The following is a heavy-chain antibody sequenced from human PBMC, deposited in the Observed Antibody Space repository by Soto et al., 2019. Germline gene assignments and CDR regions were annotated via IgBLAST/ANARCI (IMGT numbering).Heavy chain of an antibody. Sequence: GGSLRLSCAASGFTFNSYAMHWVRQAPGKGLEWVAIISSGGTTKYYADSVKGRFTISRDNSKNTLYLDMTSLKTDDTAVYYCAREIDNSSWYPCFDYWAQRSLVPASS. CDR3: AREIDNSSWYPCFDY. CDR2: ISSGGTTK. D-gene: IGHD6-13*01. CDR1: GFTFNSYA. V-gene: IGHV3-30-3*01. J-gene: IGHJ4*02.